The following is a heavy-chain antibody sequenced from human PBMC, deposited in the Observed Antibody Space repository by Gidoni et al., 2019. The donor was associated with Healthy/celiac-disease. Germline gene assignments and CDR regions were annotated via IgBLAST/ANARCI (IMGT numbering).Heavy chain of an antibody. CDR3: ARSQLYSYGSDYFDY. J-gene: IGHJ4*02. D-gene: IGHD5-18*01. CDR2: ILPIFGTA. Sequence: QVQLVQSGSEVKKPGSSVNVSCKASGGTFSSYAISWVRQAPGQGLEWMGGILPIFGTANYAQKFHGRVTITADESTSTADMELSSLRSEDTAVYYCARSQLYSYGSDYFDYWGQGTLVTVSS. CDR1: GGTFSSYA. V-gene: IGHV1-69*01.